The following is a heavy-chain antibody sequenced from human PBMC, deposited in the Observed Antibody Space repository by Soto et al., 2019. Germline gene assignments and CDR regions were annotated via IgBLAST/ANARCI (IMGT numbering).Heavy chain of an antibody. J-gene: IGHJ4*02. D-gene: IGHD3-9*01. CDR1: GGSFSGYY. V-gene: IGHV4-34*01. CDR3: ARGRPLLRYFDWLLFGY. CDR2: INHSGST. Sequence: SETLSLTCAVYGGSFSGYYWSWIRQPPGKGLEWIGEINHSGSTNYNPSLKSRVTISVDTSKNQFSLKLSSVTAADTAVYYCARGRPLLRYFDWLLFGYWGQGTLVTVSS.